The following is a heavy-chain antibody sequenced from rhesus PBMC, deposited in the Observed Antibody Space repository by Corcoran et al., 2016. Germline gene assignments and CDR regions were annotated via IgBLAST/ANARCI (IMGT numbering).Heavy chain of an antibody. CDR1: GFTFSSYG. J-gene: IGHJ4*01. CDR3: ARLYSGSWNVLDY. Sequence: EVQLVESGGGLVQPGGSLRLSCAASGFTFSSYGMSWVRQAPGKGLEWVSYIRNGGGSTYYADSVKGRFTISRDNSKNTLSLQMNSLRAEDTAVYYCARLYSGSWNVLDYWGQGVLVTVSS. D-gene: IGHD6-25*01. V-gene: IGHV3S5*01. CDR2: IRNGGGST.